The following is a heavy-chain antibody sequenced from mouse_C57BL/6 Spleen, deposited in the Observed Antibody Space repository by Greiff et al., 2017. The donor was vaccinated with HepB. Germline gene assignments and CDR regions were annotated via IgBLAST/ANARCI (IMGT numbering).Heavy chain of an antibody. CDR1: GYAFSSSW. Sequence: VQGVESGPELVKPGASVKISCKASGYAFSSSWMNWVKQRPGKGLEWIGRIYPGDGDTNYNGKFKGKATLTADKSSSTAYMQLSSLTSEDSAIYFCARAGTRYAMDYWGQGTSVTVSS. V-gene: IGHV1-82*01. D-gene: IGHD3-1*01. J-gene: IGHJ4*01. CDR2: IYPGDGDT. CDR3: ARAGTRYAMDY.